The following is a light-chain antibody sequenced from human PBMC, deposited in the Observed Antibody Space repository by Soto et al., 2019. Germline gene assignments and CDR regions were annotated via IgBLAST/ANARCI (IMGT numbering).Light chain of an antibody. CDR2: WAS. CDR1: DGFLYSSNNKNY. V-gene: IGKV4-1*01. CDR3: QQYYSTPQT. J-gene: IGKJ1*01. Sequence: DIVMTQSPASLAVSLCERATINFKSSDGFLYSSNNKNYLAWYQQKPGQPPKLLIYWASTRESGVPDRFSGSGSGTDFTLTISSLQAEDVAVYYCQQYYSTPQTCSQGTKV.